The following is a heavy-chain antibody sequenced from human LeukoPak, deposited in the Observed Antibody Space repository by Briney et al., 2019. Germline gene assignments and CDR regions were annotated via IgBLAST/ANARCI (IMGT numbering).Heavy chain of an antibody. J-gene: IGHJ4*02. CDR3: ARGPQYGSGSYLAY. Sequence: GGSLRLSCAASGFTFSRYGMYWVRQARGKGLQWVAVIWNDGSNKFYGDSVKGRFTISRDNSKNTLYLQMNSLRAGDTAAYYCARGPQYGSGSYLAYSGQGTPVTASS. D-gene: IGHD3-10*01. CDR2: IWNDGSNK. V-gene: IGHV3-33*01. CDR1: GFTFSRYG.